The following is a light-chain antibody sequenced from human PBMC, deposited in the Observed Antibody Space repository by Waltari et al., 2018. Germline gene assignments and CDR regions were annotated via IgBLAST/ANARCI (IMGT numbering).Light chain of an antibody. Sequence: QSVLTQPPSASGTPGQRVTMSCSESRSNIGNNNVFWYQQRPGTAPKLLIYRNNQRPSGVPDRFSGSKSGTSASLAISGLRSEDEADYYCAAWDDSLSGRVFGGGTKVTVL. CDR3: AAWDDSLSGRV. V-gene: IGLV1-47*01. CDR2: RNN. CDR1: RSNIGNNN. J-gene: IGLJ3*02.